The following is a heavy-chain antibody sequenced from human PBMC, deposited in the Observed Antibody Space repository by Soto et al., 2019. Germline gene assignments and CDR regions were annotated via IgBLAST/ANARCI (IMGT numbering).Heavy chain of an antibody. J-gene: IGHJ4*02. CDR2: LIAMLGTP. Sequence: SVKVSCKASVGTFCSHGIAWVRQAPGQGLEWMGGLIAMLGTPTYARKVQGRATITADESLTSSYLELRSLGSEYTAVYFCARGAMANFDYWGQGTVVTVSS. CDR1: VGTFCSHG. D-gene: IGHD5-18*01. CDR3: ARGAMANFDY. V-gene: IGHV1-69*13.